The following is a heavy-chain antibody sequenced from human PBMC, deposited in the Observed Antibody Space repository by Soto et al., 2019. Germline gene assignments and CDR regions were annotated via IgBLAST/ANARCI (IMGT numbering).Heavy chain of an antibody. CDR1: GGSISTYY. D-gene: IGHD2-2*01. V-gene: IGHV4-59*01. CDR2: VYYSGYT. J-gene: IGHJ6*02. Sequence: SETLSLTCTVSGGSISTYYWSWIRQSPGKALEWVGYVYYSGYTTYNPSLKSRVTISVDTSKNQFSLKLSSVTAADTAVYYCARDTSSFWTSASPSSDYYYGMDVWGQGTTVTVSS. CDR3: ARDTSSFWTSASPSSDYYYGMDV.